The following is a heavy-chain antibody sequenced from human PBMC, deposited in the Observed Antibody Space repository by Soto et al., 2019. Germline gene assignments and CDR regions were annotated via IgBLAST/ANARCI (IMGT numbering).Heavy chain of an antibody. CDR2: IIPIFGTA. J-gene: IGHJ4*02. Sequence: SVKVSCKASGGTFSSYAISWVRQAPGQGLEWMGGIIPIFGTANYAQKFQGRVTITADESTSTAYMELSSLRSEDTAVYYCARASYYGSGSYYISDYWGQGTLVTVSS. V-gene: IGHV1-69*13. CDR3: ARASYYGSGSYYISDY. D-gene: IGHD3-10*01. CDR1: GGTFSSYA.